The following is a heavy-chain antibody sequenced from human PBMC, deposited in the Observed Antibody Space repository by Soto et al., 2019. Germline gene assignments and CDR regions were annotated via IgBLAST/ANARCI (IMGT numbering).Heavy chain of an antibody. D-gene: IGHD3-10*01. CDR2: ITDNGGDA. CDR1: GLTFGSRA. V-gene: IGHV3-23*01. J-gene: IGHJ4*02. Sequence: GGSLRLSCVASGLTFGSRAMSWVRQAPGEGLQWVATITDNGGDAKYADSVRGRFVISRDNSKKTLYLQMTSLTAEDSAMYFCARGSTESYPGSRIFDFWGRGALVTVSS. CDR3: ARGSTESYPGSRIFDF.